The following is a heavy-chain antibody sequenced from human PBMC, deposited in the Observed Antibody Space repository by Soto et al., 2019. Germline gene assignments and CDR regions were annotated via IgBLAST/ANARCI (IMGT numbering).Heavy chain of an antibody. CDR1: GGTFISYA. CDR2: IIPIFGTA. V-gene: IGHV1-69*13. D-gene: IGHD2-15*01. CDR3: AVALNYYYYGMDV. J-gene: IGHJ6*02. Sequence: GASVKVSCKASGGTFISYAISWVRQAPGQGLEWMGGIIPIFGTANYAQKFQGRVTITADESTSTAYMELSSLRSEDTAVYYCAVALNYYYYGMDVWGQGTTVTVSS.